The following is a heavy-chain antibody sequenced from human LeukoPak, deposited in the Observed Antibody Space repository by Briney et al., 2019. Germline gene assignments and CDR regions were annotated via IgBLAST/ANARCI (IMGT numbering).Heavy chain of an antibody. V-gene: IGHV3-7*01. Sequence: PGGSLRLSCVASGFTFSSYWMSWVRQTPGKELEWVANIKQDGSEKNYVDSVKGRYTISRDNAKNSLYLQMNSLRADDTAVYYCARERGSGSYHPFDPWGQGTLATVSS. CDR1: GFTFSSYW. CDR3: ARERGSGSYHPFDP. J-gene: IGHJ5*02. D-gene: IGHD3-10*01. CDR2: IKQDGSEK.